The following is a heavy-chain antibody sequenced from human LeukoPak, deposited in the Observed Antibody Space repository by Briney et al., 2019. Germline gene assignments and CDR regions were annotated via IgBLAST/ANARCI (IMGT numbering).Heavy chain of an antibody. J-gene: IGHJ4*02. CDR1: GFPLRTFR. Sequence: PGGPLSFSWEASGFPLRTFRLNWAGKAPGKGWEWAYPISSSSSYIYYADSVKGRFTISRDNAKNSLYLQMNSLRAEDTAVYYCARTYYDFWSGYHDYWGQGTLVTVSS. V-gene: IGHV3-21*01. CDR2: ISSSSSYI. CDR3: ARTYYDFWSGYHDY. D-gene: IGHD3-3*01.